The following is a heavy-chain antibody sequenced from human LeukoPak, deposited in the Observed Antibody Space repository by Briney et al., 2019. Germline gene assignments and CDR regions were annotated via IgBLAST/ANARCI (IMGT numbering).Heavy chain of an antibody. Sequence: SETLSLTCTVSGGSISSYYWSWIRQPPGKGLEWIGYIYASGSTNYNPSLESRVTISVDTSKNQFSLKLSSVTAADTAVYYCARHGGDGYNSFDYWGQGTLVTVSS. CDR2: IYASGST. CDR3: ARHGGDGYNSFDY. V-gene: IGHV4-4*09. CDR1: GGSISSYY. D-gene: IGHD5-24*01. J-gene: IGHJ4*02.